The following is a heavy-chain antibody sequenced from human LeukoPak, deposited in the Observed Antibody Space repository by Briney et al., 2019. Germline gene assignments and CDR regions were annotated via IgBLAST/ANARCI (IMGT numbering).Heavy chain of an antibody. V-gene: IGHV3-30-3*01. CDR3: ARERQDTILHSGAFDI. CDR2: IASDGSHT. D-gene: IGHD2-21*01. Sequence: GRSLRLSCAASGFTFSTYFMHWVRQAPGKGLEWVADIASDGSHTFYVESVKGRFTISRDNSKNTLYLQVNSLRAEDTAVYFCARERQDTILHSGAFDIWGQGTMVTVSS. J-gene: IGHJ3*02. CDR1: GFTFSTYF.